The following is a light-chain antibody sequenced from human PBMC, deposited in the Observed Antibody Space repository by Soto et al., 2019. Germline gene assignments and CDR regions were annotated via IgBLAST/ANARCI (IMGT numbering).Light chain of an antibody. CDR3: QSYDSTLSDRYV. Sequence: QSVLTQPPSVSGAPGQRVTISCTGSSSNIGAGYDVHWYQQRPGTGPKLLIFGNINRPSGVPDRFSGSKSGTSASLAITGLQAGDEGDYYCQSYDSTLSDRYVFGTGTKVTVL. V-gene: IGLV1-40*01. CDR2: GNI. J-gene: IGLJ1*01. CDR1: SSNIGAGYD.